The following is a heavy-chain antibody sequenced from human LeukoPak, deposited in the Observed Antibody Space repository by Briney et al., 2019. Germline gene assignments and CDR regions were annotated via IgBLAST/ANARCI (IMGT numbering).Heavy chain of an antibody. J-gene: IGHJ6*02. Sequence: PSETLSLTCAVYGGSFSGYYWSWIRQPPGKGLEWIGEINHSGSTNYNPPLKSRVTISVDTSKNQFSLKLSSVTAADTAVYYCASPGFLERSYYYGMDVWGQGTTVTVSS. V-gene: IGHV4-34*01. CDR3: ASPGFLERSYYYGMDV. CDR1: GGSFSGYY. CDR2: INHSGST. D-gene: IGHD3-3*01.